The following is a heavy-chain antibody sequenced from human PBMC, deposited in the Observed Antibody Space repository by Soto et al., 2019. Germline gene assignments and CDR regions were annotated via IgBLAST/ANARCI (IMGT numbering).Heavy chain of an antibody. Sequence: EVQLAESGGGLVQPGGSLRLSCAASGFTFSSYRMNWVRQAPGKGLEWVSYISSSSTTIYYADSVKGRFTISRDNAKNSLYLQMNSLRDEDTAVYYCARADYYYYGMDVWGQGTTVTVSS. CDR3: ARADYYYYGMDV. J-gene: IGHJ6*02. CDR2: ISSSSTTI. CDR1: GFTFSSYR. V-gene: IGHV3-48*02.